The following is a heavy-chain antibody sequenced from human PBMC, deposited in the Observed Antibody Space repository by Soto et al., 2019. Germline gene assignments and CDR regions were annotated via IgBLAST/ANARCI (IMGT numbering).Heavy chain of an antibody. J-gene: IGHJ4*02. Sequence: VQLQESGPGLVKPSQTLSLTCTVSGGSISSGGYYWSWIRQHPGKGLEWIGYIYYSGSTYYNPSLKSRVTISVDTSKNQFSLKRSSVTAADTAVYYCARVGSGYSYGYFDYWGQGTLVTVSS. V-gene: IGHV4-31*03. CDR2: IYYSGST. CDR1: GGSISSGGYY. D-gene: IGHD5-18*01. CDR3: ARVGSGYSYGYFDY.